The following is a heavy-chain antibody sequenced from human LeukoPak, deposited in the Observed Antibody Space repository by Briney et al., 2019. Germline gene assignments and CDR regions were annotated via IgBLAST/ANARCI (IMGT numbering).Heavy chain of an antibody. CDR2: ISTSSTYI. CDR3: ASDIPQSYCYGMDV. J-gene: IGHJ6*02. V-gene: IGHV3-21*04. Sequence: GGSLRLSCAASGFTFNYYSMNWVRQAPGKGLEWVSSISTSSTYIFYIDSVRGRFTISRDNAKNTLYLQMNSLRAEATAVYYFASDIPQSYCYGMDVWGQGTTVTVSS. CDR1: GFTFNYYS. D-gene: IGHD2-21*01.